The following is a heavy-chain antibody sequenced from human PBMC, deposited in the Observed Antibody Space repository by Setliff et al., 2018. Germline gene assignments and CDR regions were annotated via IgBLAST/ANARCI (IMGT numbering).Heavy chain of an antibody. J-gene: IGHJ4*02. CDR1: GYTFASYG. Sequence: ASVKVSCKASGYTFASYGVSWVRQAPGQGLEWMGWINPYSGDTNYAQKFLGRVTVTRDTSISTAYMELRRLRSDDTAVYYCARGEEYCSGGSCYFDFWGQGTLVTVSS. V-gene: IGHV1-2*02. CDR3: ARGEEYCSGGSCYFDF. CDR2: INPYSGDT. D-gene: IGHD2-15*01.